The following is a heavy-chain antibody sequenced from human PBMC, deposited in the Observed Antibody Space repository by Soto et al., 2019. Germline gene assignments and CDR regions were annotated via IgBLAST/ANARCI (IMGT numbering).Heavy chain of an antibody. CDR2: IYYSGST. CDR1: GCSISSGGYY. J-gene: IGHJ3*02. D-gene: IGHD1-1*01. CDR3: ARDKTGTTYDAFDI. V-gene: IGHV4-31*03. Sequence: SETLSLTCTVSGCSISSGGYYWSWIRQHPGKGLEWIGYIYYSGSTYYNPSLKSRVTISVDTSKNQFYLKLSSVTAADTAVYYCARDKTGTTYDAFDIWGQGTMVPVS.